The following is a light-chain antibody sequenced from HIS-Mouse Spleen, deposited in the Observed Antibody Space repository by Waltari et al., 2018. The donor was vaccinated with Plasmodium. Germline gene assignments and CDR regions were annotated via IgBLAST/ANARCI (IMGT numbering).Light chain of an antibody. CDR1: QVISSA. J-gene: IGKJ4*01. Sequence: AIQLTQSPSSLSASVGDRVTITFLASQVISSALSWYQQKPVKAPKILIYDASSLGSGVPSRFSGSGSGTDFTLTISSLQPEDFATYYCQQFNSYPLTFGGGTKVEIK. CDR3: QQFNSYPLT. V-gene: IGKV1-13*02. CDR2: DAS.